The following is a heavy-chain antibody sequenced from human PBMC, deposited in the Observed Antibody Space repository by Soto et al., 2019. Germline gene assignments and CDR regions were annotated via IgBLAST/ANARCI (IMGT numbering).Heavy chain of an antibody. CDR2: ISGSGGST. CDR1: GFTFSSYA. V-gene: IGHV3-23*01. CDR3: ARDCSSTSCYTVHYYYGMDV. J-gene: IGHJ6*02. D-gene: IGHD2-2*02. Sequence: GGSLRLSCAASGFTFSSYAMSWVRQAPGKGLGWVSAISGSGGSTYYADSVKGRFTISRDNSKNTLYLQMNSLRAEDTAVYYCARDCSSTSCYTVHYYYGMDVWGQGTTVTVSS.